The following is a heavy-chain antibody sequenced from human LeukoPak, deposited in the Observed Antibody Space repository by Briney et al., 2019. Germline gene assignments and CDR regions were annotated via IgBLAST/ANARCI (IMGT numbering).Heavy chain of an antibody. V-gene: IGHV3-7*01. Sequence: GGSLRLSCAASGFSFSTFWMNWVRQAPGKGLEWVANIKEDGSEKNYVDSVKGRFTVSRDTAKNSLYLQMNSLRAEDTAVYYCARARTYYYDSSGSTRGYRYFDYWGQGTLVTVSS. CDR3: ARARTYYYDSSGSTRGYRYFDY. J-gene: IGHJ4*02. CDR2: IKEDGSEK. CDR1: GFSFSTFW. D-gene: IGHD3-22*01.